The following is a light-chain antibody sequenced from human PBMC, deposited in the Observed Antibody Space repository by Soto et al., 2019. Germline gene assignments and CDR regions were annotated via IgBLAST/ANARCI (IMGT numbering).Light chain of an antibody. Sequence: VLAQSQDTLSFSPWHSATLSVRSSQSVSRSYLAWYQHKPGQAPRLLIYGASTRATGIPVRFSGSGSGTEFTLTISSLQSEDFAVYYCQHYNNRPLTFGGGTKVDNK. CDR2: GAS. CDR3: QHYNNRPLT. CDR1: QSVSRSY. J-gene: IGKJ4*01. V-gene: IGKV3-15*01.